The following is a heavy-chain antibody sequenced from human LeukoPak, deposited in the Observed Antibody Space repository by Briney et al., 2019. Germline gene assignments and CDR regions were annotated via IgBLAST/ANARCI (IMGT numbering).Heavy chain of an antibody. V-gene: IGHV3-7*02. Sequence: GGSLRLSCAASGFTFSRHSMNWVRQAPGKGLEWVASINHDESRKYYVDSVEGRFTISRDNAKNSLYLQMDSLGDEDTGVYYCVRAGSGWYFDSWGQGTLVTVSS. D-gene: IGHD6-19*01. CDR3: VRAGSGWYFDS. CDR1: GFTFSRHS. J-gene: IGHJ4*02. CDR2: INHDESRK.